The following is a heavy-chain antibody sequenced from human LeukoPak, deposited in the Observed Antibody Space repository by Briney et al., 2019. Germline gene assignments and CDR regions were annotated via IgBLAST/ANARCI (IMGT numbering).Heavy chain of an antibody. CDR2: ISGSGGST. V-gene: IGHV3-23*01. J-gene: IGHJ5*02. D-gene: IGHD5-18*01. Sequence: GGSLRLSCAASGFTFSSYGMSWVRQAPGKGLEWVSGISGSGGSTYYTDSVKGRFTISRDNSKNTLYLQMNSLRAEDTAVYYCAKDRYSYGSPFDPWGQGTLVTVSS. CDR1: GFTFSSYG. CDR3: AKDRYSYGSPFDP.